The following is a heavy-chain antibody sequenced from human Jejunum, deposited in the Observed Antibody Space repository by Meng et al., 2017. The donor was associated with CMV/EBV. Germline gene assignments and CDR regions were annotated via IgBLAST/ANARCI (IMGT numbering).Heavy chain of an antibody. D-gene: IGHD4-11*01. CDR1: GFTFSTYA. Sequence: AASGFTFSTYALRWVRQAPGKGLEWVSSISGSGRTTYYADSVRGRLTISRDNSKNTLYLQVNSLRAEDTAVYFCAKEGYSNDLDYWGQGTLVTVSS. J-gene: IGHJ4*02. CDR3: AKEGYSNDLDY. CDR2: ISGSGRTT. V-gene: IGHV3-23*01.